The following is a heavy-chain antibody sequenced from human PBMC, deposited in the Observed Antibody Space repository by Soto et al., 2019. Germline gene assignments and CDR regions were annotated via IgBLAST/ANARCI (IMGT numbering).Heavy chain of an antibody. D-gene: IGHD3-22*01. J-gene: IGHJ5*02. CDR1: GGTFSSYA. CDR2: IIPIFGTA. V-gene: IGHV1-69*13. CDR3: ARDPYDSSGSNWFDP. Sequence: SVKVSCKASGGTFSSYAISWVRQAPGQGLEWMGGIIPIFGTANYAQKFQGRVTITADESTSTAYMELRSLRSDDTAVYYCARDPYDSSGSNWFDPWGQGTLVTVSS.